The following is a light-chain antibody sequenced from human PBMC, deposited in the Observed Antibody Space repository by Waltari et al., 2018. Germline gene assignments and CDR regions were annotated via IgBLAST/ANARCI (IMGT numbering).Light chain of an antibody. J-gene: IGKJ2*01. CDR3: QQYNNWPSYT. CDR1: QSISSS. V-gene: IGKV3-15*01. CDR2: VAS. Sequence: EIVLTQSPATLSVSPGERATLSCRASQSISSSLAWYQQKPGQAPRHLIYVASTRATGIPARFSGRGSETDFTLTISSLQSEDFAVYYCQQYNNWPSYTFGQGTKLEIK.